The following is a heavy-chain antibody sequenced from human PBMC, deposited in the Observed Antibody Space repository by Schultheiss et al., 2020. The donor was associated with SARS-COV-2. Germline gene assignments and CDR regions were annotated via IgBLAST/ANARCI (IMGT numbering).Heavy chain of an antibody. D-gene: IGHD2-2*01. V-gene: IGHV4-34*01. CDR1: GGSISSYY. CDR2: INHSGNT. CDR3: ARGRGVGVVVVPAAMSLRYGLDV. Sequence: SETLSLTCTVSGGSISSYYWSWIRQPPGKGLEWIGEINHSGNTNYNPSLKSRVTISLDTSKNQFSLKLSSVTAADTAVYSCARGRGVGVVVVPAAMSLRYGLDVWGQGTTVTVSS. J-gene: IGHJ6*02.